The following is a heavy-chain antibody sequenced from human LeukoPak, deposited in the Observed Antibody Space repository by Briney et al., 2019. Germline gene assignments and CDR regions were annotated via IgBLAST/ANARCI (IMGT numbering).Heavy chain of an antibody. CDR1: GGTFSSYT. CDR3: ARGISFFGVVTHYFDY. CDR2: IIPILGIA. D-gene: IGHD3-3*01. V-gene: IGHV1-69*02. J-gene: IGHJ4*02. Sequence: ASVKVSCKASGGTFSSYTISWVRQAPGQGLEWMGRIIPILGIANYVQKFQGRVTITADKSMSTAYMELSSLRSEDTAVYYCARGISFFGVVTHYFDYWGQGTLVTVSS.